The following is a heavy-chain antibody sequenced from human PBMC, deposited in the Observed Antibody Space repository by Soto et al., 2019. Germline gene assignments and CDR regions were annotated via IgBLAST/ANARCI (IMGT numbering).Heavy chain of an antibody. CDR3: AKDGAVAGPDFYYYYGMDV. CDR2: ISGSGGST. Sequence: GGSLRLSCAASGFTFGSYAMSWVRQAPGKGLEWVSAISGSGGSTYYADSVKGRFTISRDNSKNTLYLQMNSLRAEDTAVYYCAKDGAVAGPDFYYYYGMDVWGQGTTVTVSS. CDR1: GFTFGSYA. J-gene: IGHJ6*02. V-gene: IGHV3-23*01. D-gene: IGHD6-19*01.